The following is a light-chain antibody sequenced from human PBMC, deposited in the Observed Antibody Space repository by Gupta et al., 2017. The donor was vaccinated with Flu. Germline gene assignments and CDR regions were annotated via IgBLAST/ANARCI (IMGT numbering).Light chain of an antibody. J-gene: IGLJ2*01. CDR3: TSYTNSTTSGI. Sequence: EVSNRPSGVSNRFTGSKSGNTASLTISGLQAEDEADYYCTSYTNSTTSGIFGGGTKLTVL. CDR2: EVS. V-gene: IGLV2-14*01.